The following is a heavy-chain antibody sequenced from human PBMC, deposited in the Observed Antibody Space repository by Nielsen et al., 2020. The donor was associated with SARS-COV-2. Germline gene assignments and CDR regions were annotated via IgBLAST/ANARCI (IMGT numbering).Heavy chain of an antibody. V-gene: IGHV3-30-3*01. CDR3: ARDRTYYYGSGSSDAFDI. CDR2: ISYDGSNK. D-gene: IGHD3-10*01. Sequence: GESLKISCAASGFTFSSYALHWVRQAPGKGLEWVAVISYDGSNKYYADSVKGRFTISRDNSKNTLYLQMNSLRAEDTAVYYCARDRTYYYGSGSSDAFDIWGQGTMVTVSS. CDR1: GFTFSSYA. J-gene: IGHJ3*02.